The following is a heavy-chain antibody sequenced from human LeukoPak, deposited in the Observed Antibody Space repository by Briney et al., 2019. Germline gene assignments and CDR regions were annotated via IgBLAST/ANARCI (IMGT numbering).Heavy chain of an antibody. V-gene: IGHV3-23*01. J-gene: IGHJ4*02. CDR1: GFTFSSYA. Sequence: GGSLRLSCAASGFTFSSYAMSWVRQAPGEGLEWVSGISSSGGRTYYADSVKGRFTISRDNSRNTLYLQMNSLRVGDTAIYYCAKAVEYSNSGYDCWGQGTLVTVSS. CDR2: ISSSGGRT. D-gene: IGHD6-6*01. CDR3: AKAVEYSNSGYDC.